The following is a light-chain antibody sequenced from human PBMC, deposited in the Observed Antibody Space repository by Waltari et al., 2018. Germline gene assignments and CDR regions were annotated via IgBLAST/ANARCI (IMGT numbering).Light chain of an antibody. CDR2: DAS. CDR3: QQRGSWPYT. Sequence: ELVLTQSPATLSLSPGERAPLSCRASQSVRNYLAWYQQRPGQAPRRLIYDASNRATGVPARFSGSESGTDYTLTISSLEPEDFAVYYCQQRGSWPYTFGQGTKVEIK. J-gene: IGKJ2*01. CDR1: QSVRNY. V-gene: IGKV3-11*01.